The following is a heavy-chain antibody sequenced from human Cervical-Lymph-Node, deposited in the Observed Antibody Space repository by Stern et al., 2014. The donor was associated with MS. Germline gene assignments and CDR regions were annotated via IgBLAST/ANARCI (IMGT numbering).Heavy chain of an antibody. CDR2: INPSGGTT. D-gene: IGHD6-19*01. CDR1: GYAFTTYY. J-gene: IGHJ4*02. V-gene: IGHV1-46*01. CDR3: ARVKPYSSGPYYFDS. Sequence: QVQLGQSGAEVKKPGASVKVSCKASGYAFTTYYMLWGRQAPGPGLERMGMINPSGGTTIYAQKFQGRVAMTRDTSTASVYMELSSLRSEDTAMYYCARVKPYSSGPYYFDSWGQGTLVTVSS.